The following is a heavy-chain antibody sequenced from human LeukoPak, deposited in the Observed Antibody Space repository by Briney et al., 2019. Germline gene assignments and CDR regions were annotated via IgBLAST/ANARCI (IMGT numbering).Heavy chain of an antibody. CDR3: ARGALGAAGRLDY. CDR1: GFTVSGNY. J-gene: IGHJ4*02. V-gene: IGHV3-66*01. Sequence: GGSLRLSCAASGFTVSGNYMNWVRQAPGKGLEWVSVIYSGGTTYYADSVKGRFTISRDNSKNTLYLQLNSLRVEDTAVYYCARGALGAAGRLDYWGQGTLVTVSP. D-gene: IGHD6-13*01. CDR2: IYSGGTT.